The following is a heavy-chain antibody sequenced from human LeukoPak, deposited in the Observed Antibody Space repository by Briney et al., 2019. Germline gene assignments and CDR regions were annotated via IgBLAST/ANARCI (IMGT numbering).Heavy chain of an antibody. CDR2: IYSSGSA. CDR1: GGSISNNY. V-gene: IGHV4-4*07. J-gene: IGHJ4*02. D-gene: IGHD5-18*01. Sequence: SETLSLTCIVSGGSISNNYWSWIRQPAGKGLEWIGRIYSSGSANYNPSLKARVTMSVDTSKNQLSLRLSSVTAADTAVYYCAGYGYRFFDYWGQGALVTVSS. CDR3: AGYGYRFFDY.